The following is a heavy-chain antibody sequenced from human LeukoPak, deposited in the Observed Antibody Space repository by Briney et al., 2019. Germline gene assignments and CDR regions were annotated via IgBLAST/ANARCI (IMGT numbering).Heavy chain of an antibody. Sequence: ASVKVSCKASGCTFTSYYINWVRQAPGQGLEWMGWMNPNSGNTGYAQKFQGRVTMTRNTPISTAYMELSSLRSEDTAVYYCASPTYYYDSRGCSLEYWGQGTLVTVSS. CDR3: ASPTYYYDSRGCSLEY. CDR2: MNPNSGNT. CDR1: GCTFTSYY. J-gene: IGHJ4*02. V-gene: IGHV1-8*01. D-gene: IGHD3-22*01.